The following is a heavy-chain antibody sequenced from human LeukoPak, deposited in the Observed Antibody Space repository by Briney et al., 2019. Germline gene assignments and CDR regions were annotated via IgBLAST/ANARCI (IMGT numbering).Heavy chain of an antibody. CDR2: MNPNSGNT. CDR1: GYTFTSYD. CDR3: AGAPGCSSTSCYNYYYYMDV. J-gene: IGHJ6*03. D-gene: IGHD2-2*02. Sequence: ASVKVSCKASGYTFTSYDINWVRQATGQGLEWMGWMNPNSGNTGYAQKFQGRVTITRNTSISTAYMELSSLRSEDTAVYYCAGAPGCSSTSCYNYYYYMDVWGKGTTVTVSS. V-gene: IGHV1-8*03.